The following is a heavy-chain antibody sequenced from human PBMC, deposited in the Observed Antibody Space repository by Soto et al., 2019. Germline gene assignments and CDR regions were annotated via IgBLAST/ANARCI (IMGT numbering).Heavy chain of an antibody. CDR1: GGSISSYY. CDR3: ARYSSSWYGDWFDP. CDR2: IYYSGST. D-gene: IGHD6-13*01. V-gene: IGHV4-59*01. Sequence: KPSETLSLTCTVSGGSISSYYWSWIRQPPGKGLEWIGYIYYSGSTNYNPSLKSRVTISVDTSKNQFSLKLSSVTAADTAVYYCARYSSSWYGDWFDPWGQGTLVTVSS. J-gene: IGHJ5*02.